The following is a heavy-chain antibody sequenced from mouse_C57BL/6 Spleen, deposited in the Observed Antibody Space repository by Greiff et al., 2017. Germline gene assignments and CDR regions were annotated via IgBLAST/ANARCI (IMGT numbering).Heavy chain of an antibody. J-gene: IGHJ2*01. D-gene: IGHD1-1*01. CDR3: ARLLRSDY. Sequence: VQLQQSGPELVKPGASVKISCKASGYAFSSSWMNWVKQRPGKGLEWIGRIYPGDGDTNYNGKFKGKATLTADKSSSTAYMQLSSLTSEDAAVYFCARLLRSDYWGQGTTLTVSS. V-gene: IGHV1-82*01. CDR1: GYAFSSSW. CDR2: IYPGDGDT.